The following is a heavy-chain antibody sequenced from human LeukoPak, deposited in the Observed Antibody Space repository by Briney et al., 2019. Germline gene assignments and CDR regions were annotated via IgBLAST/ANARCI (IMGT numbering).Heavy chain of an antibody. CDR2: ISSSGSTI. CDR1: GFTFSSYA. CDR3: ARDMKPAAPHWFDP. J-gene: IGHJ5*02. Sequence: PGGSLRLSCAASGFTFSSYAMSWVRQAPGKGLEWVSYISSSGSTIYYADSVKGRFTISRDNAKNSLYLQMNSLRAEDTAVYYCARDMKPAAPHWFDPWGQGTLVTVSS. V-gene: IGHV3-48*04. D-gene: IGHD2-2*01.